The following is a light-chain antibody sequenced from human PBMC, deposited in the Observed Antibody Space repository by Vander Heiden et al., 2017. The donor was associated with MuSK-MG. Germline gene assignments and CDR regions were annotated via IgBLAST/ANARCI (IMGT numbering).Light chain of an antibody. Sequence: QSALTQPASVSGSLDRRSPSHALEVPVTLVCPILSLGTSKSQARPPKLLIYDVSDRPSGVSNRFSGSKSGETASLTISGLQPEDEADYYCSSYSASTTYVFGTRSRVTV. CDR2: DVS. CDR3: SSYSASTTYV. V-gene: IGLV2-14*03. CDR1: PVTLVCPI. J-gene: IGLJ1*01.